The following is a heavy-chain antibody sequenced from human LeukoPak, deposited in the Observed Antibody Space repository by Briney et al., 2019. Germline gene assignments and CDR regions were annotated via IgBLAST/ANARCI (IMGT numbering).Heavy chain of an antibody. CDR2: IKQDGSEK. CDR1: GFTFNSYW. J-gene: IGHJ4*02. D-gene: IGHD4-11*01. CDR3: ARSRLHHDY. Sequence: PGGSLRLSCAASGFTFNSYWMSWVRQAPGKGLEWVANIKQDGSEKYYVDSVKGRFTISRDNAKNSLNLQMNSLRAEDTAVYYCARSRLHHDYWGQGTLVIVSS. V-gene: IGHV3-7*03.